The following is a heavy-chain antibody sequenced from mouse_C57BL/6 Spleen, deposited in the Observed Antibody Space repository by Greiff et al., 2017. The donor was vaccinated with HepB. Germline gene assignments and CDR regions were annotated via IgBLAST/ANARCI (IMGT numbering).Heavy chain of an antibody. V-gene: IGHV1-15*01. CDR2: IDPETGGT. CDR3: TRGDTTVVGFDY. Sequence: QVQLQQSGAELVRPGASVTLSCKASGYTFTDYEMHWVKQTPVHGLEWIGAIDPETGGTAYNQKFKGKAILTADKSSSTAYMELSSLTSEDSAVYYCTRGDTTVVGFDYWGQGTTLTVSS. CDR1: GYTFTDYE. D-gene: IGHD1-1*01. J-gene: IGHJ2*01.